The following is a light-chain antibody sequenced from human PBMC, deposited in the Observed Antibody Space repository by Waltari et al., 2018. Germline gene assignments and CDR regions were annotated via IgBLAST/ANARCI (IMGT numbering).Light chain of an antibody. CDR2: RNN. CDR1: SSHLARNY. Sequence: QSVLTQPPSGSGTPGQRVTIPCSGSSSHLARNYVYCYQQLPGTAPRLHIYRNNQRPSGVPDRFSGSKSGTSASLAISGLRSDDEADYYCAAWDDTLSGVVFGGGTKLTVL. J-gene: IGLJ2*01. CDR3: AAWDDTLSGVV. V-gene: IGLV1-47*01.